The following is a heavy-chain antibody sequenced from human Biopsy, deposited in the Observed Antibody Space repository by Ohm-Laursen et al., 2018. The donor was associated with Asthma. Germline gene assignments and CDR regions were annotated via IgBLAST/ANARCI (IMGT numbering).Heavy chain of an antibody. Sequence: SLILSCAAFGFTFSSYAMSWVRQAPGKGLEWVSAISGSGGSTYYADSVKGRFTISRDNSKNTLYLQMNSLRAEDTAVYYCAKDKRYSGSYFDYWGQGTLVTVSS. V-gene: IGHV3-23*01. D-gene: IGHD1-26*01. J-gene: IGHJ4*02. CDR2: ISGSGGST. CDR3: AKDKRYSGSYFDY. CDR1: GFTFSSYA.